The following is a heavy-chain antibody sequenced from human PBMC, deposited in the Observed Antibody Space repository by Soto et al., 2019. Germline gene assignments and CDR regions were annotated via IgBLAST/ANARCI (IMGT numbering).Heavy chain of an antibody. J-gene: IGHJ4*02. CDR1: GGSISSYY. CDR2: IYYSGST. V-gene: IGHV4-59*01. D-gene: IGHD4-17*01. Sequence: QVQLQESGPGLVKPSETLSLTCTVSGGSISSYYWSWIRQPPGKGLEWIGYIYYSGSTNYNPSLKSRVTISVDTSKNQFSLKLSSVTAADTAVYDCARGERHDYGDYLFDYWGQGTLVTVSS. CDR3: ARGERHDYGDYLFDY.